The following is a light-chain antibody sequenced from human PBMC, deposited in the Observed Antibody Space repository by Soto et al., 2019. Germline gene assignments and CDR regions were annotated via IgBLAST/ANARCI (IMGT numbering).Light chain of an antibody. Sequence: EIVLTQSPATLSLSPGERATLSCRASQSVSSYLAWYQQKPGQAPRLLIYDASNRATGIPARFSGSGSGTDFTLTISSLEPEDFAVYYCQQRSNWPFGGGTKLDIK. V-gene: IGKV3-11*01. CDR3: QQRSNWP. J-gene: IGKJ4*01. CDR2: DAS. CDR1: QSVSSY.